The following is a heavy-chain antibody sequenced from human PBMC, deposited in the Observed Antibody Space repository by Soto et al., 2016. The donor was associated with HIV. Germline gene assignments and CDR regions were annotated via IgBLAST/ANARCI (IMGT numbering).Heavy chain of an antibody. D-gene: IGHD1-26*01. CDR1: GYIFSGFY. CDR3: AREGGGLDY. J-gene: IGHJ4*02. CDR2: INPNSGGT. V-gene: IGHV1-2*02. Sequence: QVQLVQSGAEVKKSGASVKVSCKASGYIFSGFYMHWVRQAPGQGLEWMGWINPNSGGTNYAQKFQDRVTMTRDTSISTAYMELSRLRSDDTAIYYRAREGGGLDYWGQGTLVTVSS.